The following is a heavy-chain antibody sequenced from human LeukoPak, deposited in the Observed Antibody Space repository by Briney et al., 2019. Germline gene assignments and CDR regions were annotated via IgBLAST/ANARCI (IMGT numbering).Heavy chain of an antibody. CDR1: GGSISSGGYY. CDR2: VHNSGNT. Sequence: SKTLSLTCTVSGGSISSGGYYWNWIRQHPGRGPEWIGYVHNSGNTYYSPSLESRVTISVDSSKNQVSLRLFSVTAADTGIYYCASEFYHDSSGYCSIWGQGTLVTVSS. D-gene: IGHD3-22*01. J-gene: IGHJ4*02. CDR3: ASEFYHDSSGYCSI. V-gene: IGHV4-31*03.